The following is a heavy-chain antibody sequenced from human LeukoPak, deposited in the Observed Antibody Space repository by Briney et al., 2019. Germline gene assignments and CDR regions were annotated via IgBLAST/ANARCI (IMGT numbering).Heavy chain of an antibody. D-gene: IGHD6-19*01. J-gene: IGHJ4*02. CDR1: GFTFSSYA. CDR2: ISYDGSNK. V-gene: IGHV3-30*04. Sequence: GRSLRLSCAASGFTFSSYALHWVRQAPGKGLAWVAVISYDGSNKYYADSVKGRFTISRDNSKKTLYLQMNSPRAEDTAVYYCASKAVAGKKDYWGQGTLVTVSS. CDR3: ASKAVAGKKDY.